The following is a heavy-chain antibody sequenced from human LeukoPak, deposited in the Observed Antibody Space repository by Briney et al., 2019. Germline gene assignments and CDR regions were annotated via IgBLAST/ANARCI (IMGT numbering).Heavy chain of an antibody. CDR1: GFTFDDYG. CDR3: ARGHDYGDYIVDY. V-gene: IGHV3-20*04. Sequence: GGSLRLSCAASGFTFDDYGMSWVRQAPGKGLEWVSGINWNGGSTGYAYSVEGRFTISRDKAKNSLYLQMNSLRAEDTALYYCARGHDYGDYIVDYWGQGTLVTVSS. J-gene: IGHJ4*02. D-gene: IGHD4-17*01. CDR2: INWNGGST.